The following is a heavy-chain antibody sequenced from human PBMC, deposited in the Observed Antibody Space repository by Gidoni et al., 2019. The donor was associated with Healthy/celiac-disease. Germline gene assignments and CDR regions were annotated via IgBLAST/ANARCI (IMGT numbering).Heavy chain of an antibody. CDR2: ISYDGSNK. J-gene: IGHJ4*02. CDR3: ATNPDYYYGSGSYFPGGY. CDR1: GFTFSSYG. D-gene: IGHD3-10*01. V-gene: IGHV3-30*03. Sequence: QVQLVESGGGVVQPGRSLRRSCAASGFTFSSYGMHWVRQAPGKGLEWVAVISYDGSNKYYADSVKGRFTISRDNSKNTLYLQMNSLRAEDTAVYYCATNPDYYYGSGSYFPGGYWGQGTLVTVSS.